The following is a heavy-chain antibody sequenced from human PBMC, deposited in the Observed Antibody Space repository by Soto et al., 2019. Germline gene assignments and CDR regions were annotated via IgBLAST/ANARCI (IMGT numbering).Heavy chain of an antibody. V-gene: IGHV1-18*01. CDR1: GYTFTSYG. CDR2: ISAYNGNT. CDR3: ARATVTTHVPYYYYYMDV. Sequence: QVPLVQSGAEVKKPGASVKVSCKASGYTFTSYGISWVRQAPGQGLEWMGWISAYNGNTNHAQKLQGRVTMTTDTSTSTAYMELRSLRSDDTAVYYCARATVTTHVPYYYYYMDVWGKGTTVTVSS. D-gene: IGHD4-17*01. J-gene: IGHJ6*03.